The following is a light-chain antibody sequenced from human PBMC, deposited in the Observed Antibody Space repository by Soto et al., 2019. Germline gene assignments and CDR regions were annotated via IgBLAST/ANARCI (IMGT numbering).Light chain of an antibody. CDR3: SSYTSSSTLVV. V-gene: IGLV2-14*01. CDR2: EVS. CDR1: SSDVGGYNY. J-gene: IGLJ1*01. Sequence: QSALTQPASVSGSPGQSITISCTGTSSDVGGYNYVSWYQQRPGKAPKLMIYEVSNRPSGVSYRFSGSKSANTASLTISGLHAEDEADYYCSSYTSSSTLVVFGTGTKLTVL.